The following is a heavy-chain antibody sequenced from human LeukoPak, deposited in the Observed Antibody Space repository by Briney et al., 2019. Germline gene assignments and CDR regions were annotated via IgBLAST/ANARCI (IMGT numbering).Heavy chain of an antibody. CDR2: IAYDGSRA. V-gene: IGHV3-33*01. CDR3: TRYNNDHFDY. D-gene: IGHD1-14*01. J-gene: IGHJ4*02. CDR1: GFTFGGYG. Sequence: PGGSLRLSCAGSGFTFGGYGMHWFRQTPGKGLEWVAVIAYDGSRAFYADSVKGRFTISRDNSKNTMSVQMDDLRAEDTDVYYCTRYNNDHFDYWGQGTLVTVPS.